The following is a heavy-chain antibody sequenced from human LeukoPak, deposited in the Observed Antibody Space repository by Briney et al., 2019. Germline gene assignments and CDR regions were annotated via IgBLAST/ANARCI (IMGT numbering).Heavy chain of an antibody. CDR1: GFTFSSYS. V-gene: IGHV3-21*01. Sequence: PGGSLRLSCAASGFTFSSYSMNWVRQAPGQGLEWVSSISSSSSYIYYADSVKGRFTISSDNAKNSLYLQMNSLRAEDTAVYYCARGPRDYYDSSGDSDYWGEGTLVTVSS. D-gene: IGHD3-22*01. CDR2: ISSSSSYI. J-gene: IGHJ4*02. CDR3: ARGPRDYYDSSGDSDY.